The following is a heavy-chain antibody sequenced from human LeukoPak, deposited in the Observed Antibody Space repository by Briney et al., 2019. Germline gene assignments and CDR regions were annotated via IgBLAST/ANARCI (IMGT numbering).Heavy chain of an antibody. J-gene: IGHJ6*03. CDR3: AREGLYQLLWGRYYYYMDV. Sequence: PGGSLGLSCAASGFTFSSYSMNWVRQAPGKGLEWVSSISSSSSYIYYADSVKGRFTISRDNAKNSLYLQMNSLRAEDTAVYYCAREGLYQLLWGRYYYYMDVWGKGTTVTVSS. CDR2: ISSSSSYI. CDR1: GFTFSSYS. V-gene: IGHV3-21*01. D-gene: IGHD2-2*01.